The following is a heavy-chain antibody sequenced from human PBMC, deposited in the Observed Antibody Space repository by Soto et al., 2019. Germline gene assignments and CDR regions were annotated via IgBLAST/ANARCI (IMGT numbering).Heavy chain of an antibody. D-gene: IGHD6-13*01. CDR3: ARSPIAAADRFDP. V-gene: IGHV1-3*01. CDR2: INAGNGNT. J-gene: IGHJ5*02. Sequence: ASLKVSCKASGYTFTSYAMHWVRQAPGQRLEWMGWINAGNGNTKYSQKFQGRVTITRDTSASTAYMELSSLRSEDTAVYYCARSPIAAADRFDPWGQGTLVTVSS. CDR1: GYTFTSYA.